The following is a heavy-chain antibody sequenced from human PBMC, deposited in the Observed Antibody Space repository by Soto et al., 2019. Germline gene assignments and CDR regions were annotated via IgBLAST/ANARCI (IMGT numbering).Heavy chain of an antibody. Sequence: QVQLVESGGGVVQPGRSLRLSCAASGFTFSSYGMHWVRQAPGKGLEWVAVIWYDGSNKYYADSVKGRFTISRDNSKNTLYLQMNSLRAEDTAVYYCAREYYGSGRLYYDGMDVWGQGTTVTVSS. V-gene: IGHV3-33*01. J-gene: IGHJ6*02. CDR1: GFTFSSYG. CDR3: AREYYGSGRLYYDGMDV. D-gene: IGHD3-10*01. CDR2: IWYDGSNK.